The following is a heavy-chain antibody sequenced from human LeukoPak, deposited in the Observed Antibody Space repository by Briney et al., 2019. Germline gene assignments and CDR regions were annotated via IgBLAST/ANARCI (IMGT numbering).Heavy chain of an antibody. V-gene: IGHV3-7*01. CDR2: MKQDGIEK. D-gene: IGHD7-27*01. Sequence: GGSLRLSCEASGLTFTNYWMGWVRQAPGKGLEWVANMKQDGIEKYSVDSVKGRFAISRDNAKNSLYLQMNSLRAEDTAVYYCARLNWGVKLSGFDFWGQGTLVTVSS. CDR3: ARLNWGVKLSGFDF. J-gene: IGHJ4*02. CDR1: GLTFTNYW.